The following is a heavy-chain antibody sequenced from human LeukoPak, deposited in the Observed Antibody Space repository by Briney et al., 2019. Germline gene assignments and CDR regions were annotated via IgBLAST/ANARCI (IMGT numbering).Heavy chain of an antibody. CDR2: ISGDSGSI. Sequence: PGRSRRLSCAAAGFILEDYAMDWVRQAPGKGLEWVSGISGDSGSIGYADSVRGRFTISRDNAKKSVYLQMNSLRAEDTALYYCAKGAGDMDVWGKGTTVTVSS. J-gene: IGHJ6*03. CDR1: GFILEDYA. D-gene: IGHD3-10*01. CDR3: AKGAGDMDV. V-gene: IGHV3-9*01.